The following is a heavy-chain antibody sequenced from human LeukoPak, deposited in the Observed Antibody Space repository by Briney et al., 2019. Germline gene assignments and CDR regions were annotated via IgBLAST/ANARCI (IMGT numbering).Heavy chain of an antibody. CDR1: GDSISSYY. V-gene: IGHV4-59*01. Sequence: PSETLSLTCTVSGDSISSYYWSWIRQPPGKGLEWIGYIYHSGSTDYNPSLKSRVTISVDTSQNQVSLKLRSMTAADTAVYYCARDFAVTTAYYYGMDVWGQGTTVTVSS. J-gene: IGHJ6*02. CDR3: ARDFAVTTAYYYGMDV. D-gene: IGHD4-17*01. CDR2: IYHSGST.